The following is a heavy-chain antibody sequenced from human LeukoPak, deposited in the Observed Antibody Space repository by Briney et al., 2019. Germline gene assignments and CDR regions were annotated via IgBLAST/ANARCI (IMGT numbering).Heavy chain of an antibody. CDR1: GFTFSSYW. J-gene: IGHJ4*02. V-gene: IGHV3-7*01. Sequence: GGSLRLSCAASGFTFSSYWMSWVRQAPGKGLEWVANIKQDGSEKYYVDPVTGRFTISRDNAKNSLYLQMNSLRAEDTAVYYCARDMATVVTPTWDYWGQGTLVTVSS. CDR3: ARDMATVVTPTWDY. D-gene: IGHD4-23*01. CDR2: IKQDGSEK.